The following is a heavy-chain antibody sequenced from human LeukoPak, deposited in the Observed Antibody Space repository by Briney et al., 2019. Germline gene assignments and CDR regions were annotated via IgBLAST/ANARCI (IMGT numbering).Heavy chain of an antibody. Sequence: ASVKVSCKASGYTFTGCYMHWVRQAPGQGLEWMGWISAYNGNTNYAQKLQGRVTMTTDTSTSTAYMELRSLRSDDTAVYYCARDRQQQLSDFDYWGQGTLVTVSS. D-gene: IGHD6-13*01. CDR3: ARDRQQQLSDFDY. CDR1: GYTFTGCY. V-gene: IGHV1-18*04. J-gene: IGHJ4*02. CDR2: ISAYNGNT.